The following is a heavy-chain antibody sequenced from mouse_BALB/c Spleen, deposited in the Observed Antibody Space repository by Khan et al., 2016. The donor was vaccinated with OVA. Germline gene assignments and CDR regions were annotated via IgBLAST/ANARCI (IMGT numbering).Heavy chain of an antibody. Sequence: EVQLVESGPGLVKPSQSLSLTCTVTGYSITSGYAWNWLRQFPGNILEWMGYISYSGVTSYTPSLKSRISITRDTSKNQFFLQLNSVTTEDTATYYCARGNYYGYYFDYWGQGTTLTVSS. J-gene: IGHJ2*01. CDR2: ISYSGVT. V-gene: IGHV3-2*02. CDR3: ARGNYYGYYFDY. CDR1: GYSITSGYA. D-gene: IGHD1-1*01.